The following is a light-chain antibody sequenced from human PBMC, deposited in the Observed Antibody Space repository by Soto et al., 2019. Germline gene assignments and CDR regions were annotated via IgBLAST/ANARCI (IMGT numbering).Light chain of an antibody. V-gene: IGLV2-14*03. Sequence: QSALTQPASVSGSPGQSITISCTGTSSDVGGYNYVSWFQRHPGKAPKLMIYDVSNRPSGVSNRFSGSKSGNTASLTISGLQAEDEADYYCSSYTSSTTEVFGTGTKLTVL. J-gene: IGLJ1*01. CDR3: SSYTSSTTEV. CDR1: SSDVGGYNY. CDR2: DVS.